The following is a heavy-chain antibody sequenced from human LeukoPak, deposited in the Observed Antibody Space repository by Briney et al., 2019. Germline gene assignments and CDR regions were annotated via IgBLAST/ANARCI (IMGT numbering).Heavy chain of an antibody. CDR1: GFTFSTYT. Sequence: PGGSLRLSCAASGFTFSTYTMAWVRQAPGGGLEWVSGISDNGGRTYYADSVKGRIAISRDDSKSPLYLQMNSRRGEDTAVYYCAKDFGRNLGGPGYWGRGTLAIVSS. CDR3: AKDFGRNLGGPGY. CDR2: ISDNGGRT. V-gene: IGHV3-23*01. J-gene: IGHJ4*02. D-gene: IGHD1-14*01.